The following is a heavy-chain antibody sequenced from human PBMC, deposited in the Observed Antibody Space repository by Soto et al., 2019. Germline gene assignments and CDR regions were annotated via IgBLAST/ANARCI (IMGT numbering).Heavy chain of an antibody. Sequence: TLSLTCTVSGGSISSYYWSWIRQPPGMGPEWIGYIYYSGSTNYNPSLKSRVTISVDTSKNQFSLKLSSVTAADTAVYYCARSTYYDILTGYHPFDYWGQGTLVTVSS. CDR1: GGSISSYY. D-gene: IGHD3-9*01. J-gene: IGHJ4*02. CDR3: ARSTYYDILTGYHPFDY. V-gene: IGHV4-59*01. CDR2: IYYSGST.